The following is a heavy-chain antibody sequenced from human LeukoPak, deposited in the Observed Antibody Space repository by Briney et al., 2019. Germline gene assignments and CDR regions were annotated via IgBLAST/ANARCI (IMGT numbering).Heavy chain of an antibody. V-gene: IGHV3-7*03. CDR2: INHNGNVN. CDR1: GFPFSSYW. D-gene: IGHD3-16*01. CDR3: ARGGGLDV. Sequence: GGPRRLPCAASGFPFSSYWMNWARRAPGKGLEWVASINHNGNVNYYVDSVKGRFTISRDNAKNSLYLQMSNLRAEDTAVYFCARGGGLDVWGQGATVTVSS. J-gene: IGHJ6*02.